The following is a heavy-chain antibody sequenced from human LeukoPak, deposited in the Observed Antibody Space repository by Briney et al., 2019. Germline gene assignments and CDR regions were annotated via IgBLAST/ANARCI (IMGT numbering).Heavy chain of an antibody. CDR1: GFTFSSYA. D-gene: IGHD4-17*01. J-gene: IGHJ6*02. V-gene: IGHV3-23*01. Sequence: GGSLRLSCAASGFTFSSYAMGWVRQAPGKGLEWVSAISGSGGSTYYADSVKGRFTISRDNSKNTLYLQMNSLRAGDTAVYYCAGTYGDYGVLDKGYYYYGMDVWGQGTTVTVSS. CDR2: ISGSGGST. CDR3: AGTYGDYGVLDKGYYYYGMDV.